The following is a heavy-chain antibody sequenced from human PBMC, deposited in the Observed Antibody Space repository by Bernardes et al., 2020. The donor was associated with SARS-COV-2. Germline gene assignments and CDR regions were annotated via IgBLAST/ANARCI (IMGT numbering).Heavy chain of an antibody. CDR2: VHYTGNT. V-gene: IGHV4-61*08. J-gene: IGHJ5*02. CDR3: ARGGRAPVMVGGVINWFDT. Sequence: SETLSLTCTVSGDSVTTGGFYWSWILQSPGKGLEWIGYVHYTGNTKYNPSLEGRVTISIDTSKNQFSLNLTSVTAADTAVYSCARGGRAPVMVGGVINWFDTWGKGTQVTVSS. D-gene: IGHD3-10*01. CDR1: GDSVTTGGFY.